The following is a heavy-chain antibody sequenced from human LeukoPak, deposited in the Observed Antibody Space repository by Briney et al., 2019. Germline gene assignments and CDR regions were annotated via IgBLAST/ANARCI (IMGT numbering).Heavy chain of an antibody. V-gene: IGHV3-23*01. Sequence: GGTLRLSCEASGFTFGTYGMTWVRQAPGKGQEWVSGITGSSTWTYYGDSVRGRFTISRDNSKNTLHLQMNNLTADDTAIYYCARELVSLGTGYFDLWGRGTLITVSS. D-gene: IGHD7-27*01. CDR1: GFTFGTYG. CDR3: ARELVSLGTGYFDL. J-gene: IGHJ2*01. CDR2: ITGSSTWT.